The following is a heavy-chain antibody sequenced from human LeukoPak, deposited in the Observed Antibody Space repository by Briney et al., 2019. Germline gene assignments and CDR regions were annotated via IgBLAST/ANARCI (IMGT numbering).Heavy chain of an antibody. J-gene: IGHJ6*03. CDR3: ARDAIAAPRGYYYYYYMDV. V-gene: IGHV1-2*02. D-gene: IGHD6-13*01. Sequence: ASVKVSCKASGYTFTGYYMHWVRQAPGQGLVWMGWINPNSGGTNYAQKFQGRVTMTRDTSISTAYMELSRLRSDDTAVYYCARDAIAAPRGYYYYYYMDVWGKGTTVTVSS. CDR2: INPNSGGT. CDR1: GYTFTGYY.